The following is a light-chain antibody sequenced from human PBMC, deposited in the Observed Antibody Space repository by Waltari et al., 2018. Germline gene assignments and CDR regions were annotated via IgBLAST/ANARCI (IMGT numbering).Light chain of an antibody. J-gene: IGLJ3*02. CDR2: EVS. CDR1: SSDVGSYNL. Sequence: QSALTQPASVSGSPGQSITISCTGTSSDVGSYNLVSWYQQHPGKAPKLMSYEVSKRPSGVSNRFSGSKSGNTASLTISGLQADDEADYYCCSYAGSSTWVFGGGTKLTVL. CDR3: CSYAGSSTWV. V-gene: IGLV2-23*02.